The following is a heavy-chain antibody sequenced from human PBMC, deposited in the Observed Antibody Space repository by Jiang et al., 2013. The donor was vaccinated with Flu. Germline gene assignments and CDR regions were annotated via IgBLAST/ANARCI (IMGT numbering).Heavy chain of an antibody. CDR3: AVEGVRGRIAAAGTHNWFDP. CDR2: IYHSGST. J-gene: IGHJ5*02. CDR1: LLHQQWLRT. Sequence: TSRCLWLLHQQWLRTGAGSGSPQEGAGVDWSIYHSGSTYYNPSLKSRVTISVDTSKNQFSLKLSSVTAADTAVYYCAVEGVRGRIAAAGTHNWFDPWGQGTLVTVSS. V-gene: IGHV4-38-2*01. D-gene: IGHD6-13*01.